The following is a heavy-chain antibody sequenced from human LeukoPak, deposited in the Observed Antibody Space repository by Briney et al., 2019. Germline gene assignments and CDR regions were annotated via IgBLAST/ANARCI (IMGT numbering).Heavy chain of an antibody. V-gene: IGHV1-8*02. CDR1: VGTFSSYA. D-gene: IGHD3-10*01. Sequence: SVKVSCKASVGTFSSYAISWVRQATGQGLEWMGWMNPNSGNTGYAQKFQGRVTMTRNTSISTAYMELSSLRSEDTAVYYCARGRGYYYYYYMDVWGKGTTVTVSS. J-gene: IGHJ6*03. CDR3: ARGRGYYYYYYMDV. CDR2: MNPNSGNT.